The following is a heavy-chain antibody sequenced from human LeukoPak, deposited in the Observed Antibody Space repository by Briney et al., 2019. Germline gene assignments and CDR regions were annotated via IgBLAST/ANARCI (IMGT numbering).Heavy chain of an antibody. Sequence: GGSLRLSCAASGFTFNSYAMSWVRQAPGKGLAWISYIGSGSRVIHYADSVKGRFAISRDNAKNSLYLQMNSLRAEDTAVYYCARLLSSSASCYDFWGQGTLVTASS. CDR2: IGSGSRVI. CDR1: GFTFNSYA. D-gene: IGHD2-2*01. CDR3: ARLLSSSASCYDF. J-gene: IGHJ4*02. V-gene: IGHV3-48*04.